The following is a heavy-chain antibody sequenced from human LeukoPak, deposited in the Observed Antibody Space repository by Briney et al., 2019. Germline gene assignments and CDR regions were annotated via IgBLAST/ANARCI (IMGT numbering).Heavy chain of an antibody. V-gene: IGHV1-2*02. J-gene: IGHJ5*02. CDR1: GYTFTGYY. CDR2: INPNSGGT. D-gene: IGHD2-15*01. CDR3: ARDLYCSGGSCYSHCFDP. Sequence: ASVKVSCKTSGYTFTGYYMHWVRQAPGQGLEWMGWINPNSGGTNYAQRFQGRVTMTRDTSISTAYMELSRLRSDDTAVYYCARDLYCSGGSCYSHCFDPWGQGTLVTVSS.